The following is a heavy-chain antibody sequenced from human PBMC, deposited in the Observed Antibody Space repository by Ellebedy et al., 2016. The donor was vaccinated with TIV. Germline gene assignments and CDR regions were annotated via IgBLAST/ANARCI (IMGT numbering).Heavy chain of an antibody. V-gene: IGHV3-48*04. Sequence: GESLKISXAASGFTFSSYSMNWVRQAPGKGLEWVSYISSSSSTIYYADSVKGRFTISRDNAKNSLYLQMNSLRAEDTAVYYCARDLRFGAPKYYFDYWGQGTLVTVSS. CDR3: ARDLRFGAPKYYFDY. J-gene: IGHJ4*02. CDR2: ISSSSSTI. CDR1: GFTFSSYS. D-gene: IGHD3-10*01.